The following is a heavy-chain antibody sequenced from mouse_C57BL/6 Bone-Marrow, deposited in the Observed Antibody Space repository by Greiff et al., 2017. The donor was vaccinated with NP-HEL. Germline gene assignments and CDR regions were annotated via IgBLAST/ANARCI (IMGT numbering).Heavy chain of an antibody. CDR1: GFTFTDYY. CDR2: IRNKANGYTT. J-gene: IGHJ4*01. V-gene: IGHV7-3*01. Sequence: EVKLMESGGGLVQPGGSLSLSCAASGFTFTDYYMSWVRQPPGKALEWLGFIRNKANGYTTEYSASVKGRFTISRDNSQSILYLQMNALRAEDSATYYCARCKDYAMDYWGQGTSVTVSS. CDR3: ARCKDYAMDY.